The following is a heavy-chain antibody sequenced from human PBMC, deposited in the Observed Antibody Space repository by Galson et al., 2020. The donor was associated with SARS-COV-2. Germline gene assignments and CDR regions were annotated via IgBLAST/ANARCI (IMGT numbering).Heavy chain of an antibody. CDR3: LSYSSTRQNH. Sequence: GGSLSLSCTVSGFIFSAYTKHWVRKAQAPGLKYVSATTSNEGTSFYADSVNGRFTMSRDNSRNMLYLQMTARRPEDTAFYYCLSYSSTRQNHWGQGTLVTVSS. CDR1: GFIFSAYT. V-gene: IGHV3-64D*06. CDR2: TTSNEGTS. J-gene: IGHJ5*02. D-gene: IGHD2-2*01.